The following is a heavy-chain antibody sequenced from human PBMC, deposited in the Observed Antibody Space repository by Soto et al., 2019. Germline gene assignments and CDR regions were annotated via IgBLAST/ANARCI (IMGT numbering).Heavy chain of an antibody. CDR1: GFSLSTSGVG. CDR2: IYWDDDK. Sequence: QITLKESGPTLVKPTQTLTLTCTFSGFSLSTSGVGVGWIRQPPGKALQWLALIYWDDDKRYRPSLKSRLTAXMXTXXNQVVHTMTNMHTVDTATYYCAHRGVVAYEADFDSWGQGTLVTVSS. D-gene: IGHD3-3*02. V-gene: IGHV2-5*02. J-gene: IGHJ4*02. CDR3: AHRGVVAYEADFDS.